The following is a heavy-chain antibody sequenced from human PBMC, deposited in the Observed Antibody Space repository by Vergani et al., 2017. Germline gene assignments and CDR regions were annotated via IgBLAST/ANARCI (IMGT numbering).Heavy chain of an antibody. CDR3: TTDPIGSMVYGGYYQDSERDYYGMDV. D-gene: IGHD3-22*01. CDR1: GGSISSSSYY. J-gene: IGHJ6*02. V-gene: IGHV3-15*01. Sequence: LQLQESGPGLVKPSETLSLTCTVSGGSISSSSYYWGWIRQPPGKGLEWVGRIKSKTDGGTTDYAAPVKGRFTISRDDSKNTLYLQMNSLKTEDTAVYYCTTDPIGSMVYGGYYQDSERDYYGMDVWGQGTTVTVSS. CDR2: IKSKTDGGTT.